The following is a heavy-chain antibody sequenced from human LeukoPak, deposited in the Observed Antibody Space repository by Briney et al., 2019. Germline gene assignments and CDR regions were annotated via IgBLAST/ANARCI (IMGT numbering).Heavy chain of an antibody. D-gene: IGHD4-17*01. CDR2: ISAYNGNT. Sequence: GASVRVSCKASGYTFTSYGISWVRQAPGQGLEWMGWISAYNGNTNYAQKLQGRVTMTTDTSTSTAYMELRSLRSDDTAVYYCARCTRDYSSSHCYYYMDVWGKGTTVTVSS. CDR3: ARCTRDYSSSHCYYYMDV. V-gene: IGHV1-18*01. CDR1: GYTFTSYG. J-gene: IGHJ6*03.